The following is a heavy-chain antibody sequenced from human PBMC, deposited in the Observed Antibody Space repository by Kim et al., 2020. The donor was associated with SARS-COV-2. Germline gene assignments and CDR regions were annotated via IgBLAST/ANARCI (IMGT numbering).Heavy chain of an antibody. J-gene: IGHJ4*02. CDR1: GGSISSYY. CDR3: ARGTQDRGYDYVWGSYRPLLDY. CDR2: INYSGSS. V-gene: IGHV4-59*01. D-gene: IGHD3-16*02. Sequence: SETLSLTCSVSGGSISSYYWSWIRQPPGKGLEWIGYINYSGSSNYNPSLNSRVTISVDRSKSQFSLKLSSVTAADTAVYYCARGTQDRGYDYVWGSYRPLLDYWGQGTLVTVSS.